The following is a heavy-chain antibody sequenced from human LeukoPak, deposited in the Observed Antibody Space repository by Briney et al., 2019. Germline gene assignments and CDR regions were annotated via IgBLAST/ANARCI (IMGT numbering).Heavy chain of an antibody. CDR3: ARGEITIFLDY. D-gene: IGHD3-9*01. CDR2: IYYSGST. V-gene: IGHV4-39*01. Sequence: PSETLSPTCTVSGGSISSSSYYWGWIRQPPGKGLEWIGSIYYSGSTYYNPSLKSRVTISVDTSKNQFSLKLSSVTAADTAVYYCARGEITIFLDYWGQGTLVTVSS. CDR1: GGSISSSSYY. J-gene: IGHJ4*02.